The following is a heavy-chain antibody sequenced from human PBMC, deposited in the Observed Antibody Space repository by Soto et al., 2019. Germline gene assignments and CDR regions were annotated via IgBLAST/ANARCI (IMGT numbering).Heavy chain of an antibody. V-gene: IGHV1-69*13. CDR1: GGTFSSYA. J-gene: IGHJ6*02. Sequence: ASVKVSCKASGGTFSSYAISWVRQAPGQGLEWMGGIIPIFGTANYAQKFQGRVTITADESTGTAYMELSSLRSEDSAVFYCARTDCSSTSCYNYYYYGMDVWGQGTTVTVS. D-gene: IGHD2-2*01. CDR3: ARTDCSSTSCYNYYYYGMDV. CDR2: IIPIFGTA.